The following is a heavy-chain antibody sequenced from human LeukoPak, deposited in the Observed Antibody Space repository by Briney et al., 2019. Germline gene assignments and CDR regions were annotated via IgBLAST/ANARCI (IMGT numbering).Heavy chain of an antibody. V-gene: IGHV4-4*07. Sequence: PSETLSLTCTVSGGSISSYYWSWIRQPAGKGLEWIGRIYTSGSTNYNPSLKSRVTISVDTSKNQFSLKLSSVTAADTAVYYCARGGGDYDSSGYYQPHFDYWGQGTLVTVSS. D-gene: IGHD3-22*01. CDR3: ARGGGDYDSSGYYQPHFDY. J-gene: IGHJ4*02. CDR1: GGSISSYY. CDR2: IYTSGST.